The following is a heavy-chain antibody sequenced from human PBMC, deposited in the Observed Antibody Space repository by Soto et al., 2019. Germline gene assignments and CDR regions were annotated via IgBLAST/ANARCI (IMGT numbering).Heavy chain of an antibody. Sequence: GGSLRLACAASGFSFSSYGMHWVRQAPGKGLEWVAVISYDGSNKYYADSVKGRFTISRDNSKNTLYLQMNSLRAEDTAVYYCAKDRQLWYPRGYYYYYGMDVWGQATTVTVSS. V-gene: IGHV3-30*18. CDR2: ISYDGSNK. D-gene: IGHD5-18*01. CDR3: AKDRQLWYPRGYYYYYGMDV. J-gene: IGHJ6*02. CDR1: GFSFSSYG.